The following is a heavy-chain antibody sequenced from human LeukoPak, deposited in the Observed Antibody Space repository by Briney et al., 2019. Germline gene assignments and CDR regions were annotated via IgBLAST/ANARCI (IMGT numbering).Heavy chain of an antibody. CDR3: ATEVAPSEHYYYYGMDV. CDR2: IHYSGRT. Sequence: SETLSLTCTVSGGSISSNYWSWVRQPPGKGLEWIGYIHYSGRTNYNPSLKSRVTISVDASNNKFPLQLSSVPAADTGVFYCATEVAPSEHYYYYGMDVWGQGTTVTVSS. J-gene: IGHJ6*02. V-gene: IGHV4-59*01. D-gene: IGHD5-12*01. CDR1: GGSISSNY.